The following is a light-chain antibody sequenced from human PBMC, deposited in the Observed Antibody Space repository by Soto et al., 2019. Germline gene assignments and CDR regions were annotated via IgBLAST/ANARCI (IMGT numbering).Light chain of an antibody. CDR2: DVT. V-gene: IGLV2-14*01. Sequence: QSALTQPASVSGSPGQSVTISGTGTSSDIGLYNYVSWYQQHPAKAPKLMVYDVTHRPSGVSNRFSGSKSGNTASLTISGLLVEDEADYYCTSYTNSNTLIFGGGTKLTVL. CDR3: TSYTNSNTLI. J-gene: IGLJ2*01. CDR1: SSDIGLYNY.